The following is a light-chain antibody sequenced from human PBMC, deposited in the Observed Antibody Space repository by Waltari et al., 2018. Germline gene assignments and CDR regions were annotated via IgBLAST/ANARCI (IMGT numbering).Light chain of an antibody. CDR2: AAS. V-gene: IGKV1-39*01. J-gene: IGKJ3*01. CDR3: QQSYNAPRT. CDR1: QSISTY. Sequence: DIQMTQSPSSLSASVGDRVTITCRPSQSISTYLNWYQQKPGKAPNLMIYAASTLQSGVPSRFRGSGSETDFTLTISSLQPEDFATYYCQQSYNAPRTFGLGTKVDIK.